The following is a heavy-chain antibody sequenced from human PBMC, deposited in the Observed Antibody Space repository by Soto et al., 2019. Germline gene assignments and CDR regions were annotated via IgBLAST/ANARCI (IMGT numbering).Heavy chain of an antibody. CDR1: GGSVSSGNYF. CDR3: AIRLIDNWIQGHDFDF. D-gene: IGHD1-20*01. V-gene: IGHV4-39*01. Sequence: QLQLQESGPGLVKPAETLSLKCAVSGGSVSSGNYFWGWIRQPPGKGLEWIGNIYYNGDTYYSPYLRRRVTRSVDTAQNPYSLRLTSVTAADTAVYSCAIRLIDNWIQGHDFDFWGQGTLVTVSS. J-gene: IGHJ3*01. CDR2: IYYNGDT.